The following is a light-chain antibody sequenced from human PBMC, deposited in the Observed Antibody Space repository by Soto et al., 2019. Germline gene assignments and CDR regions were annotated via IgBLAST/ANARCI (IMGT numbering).Light chain of an antibody. CDR2: SAS. V-gene: IGKV3-11*01. J-gene: IGKJ1*01. CDR3: QQRSNWPRT. CDR1: QQISNN. Sequence: QTPVTLSLSPGERAILSCRASQQISNNLAWYRQSPGQAPTLLIYSASSRATGIPARFSGSGSGTDFTLTISSLEPEDFAVYYCQQRSNWPRTFGQGTKVDIK.